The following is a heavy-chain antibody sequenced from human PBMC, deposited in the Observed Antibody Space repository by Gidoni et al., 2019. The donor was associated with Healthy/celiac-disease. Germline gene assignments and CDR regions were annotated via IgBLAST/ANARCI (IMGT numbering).Heavy chain of an antibody. J-gene: IGHJ3*02. CDR2: IGSSGSTI. D-gene: IGHD3-22*01. V-gene: IGHV3-11*01. CDR1: GFTFSDHS. CDR3: ARERMIVVVMTPGGAFDI. Sequence: QVQLVESGGGLVKPAGSLILSCAASGFTFSDHSMRWIRQAPGKGLEWVSYIGSSGSTIYYADSVKGRFTISRDNAKNSLYLQMNSLRAEDTAVYYCARERMIVVVMTPGGAFDIWGQGTMVTVSS.